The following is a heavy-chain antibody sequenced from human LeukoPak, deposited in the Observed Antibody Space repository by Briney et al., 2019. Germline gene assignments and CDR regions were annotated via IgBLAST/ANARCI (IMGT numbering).Heavy chain of an antibody. CDR3: ARVERVTMVRGGVDY. Sequence: PSQTLSLTCTVSGGSISSGDYYWSWIRQPPGKGPEWIGYIYYSGSTYYNPSLKSRVTISVDTSKNQFSLKLSSVTAADTAVYYCARVERVTMVRGGVDYWGQGTLVTVSS. V-gene: IGHV4-30-4*01. CDR1: GGSISSGDYY. CDR2: IYYSGST. D-gene: IGHD3-10*01. J-gene: IGHJ4*02.